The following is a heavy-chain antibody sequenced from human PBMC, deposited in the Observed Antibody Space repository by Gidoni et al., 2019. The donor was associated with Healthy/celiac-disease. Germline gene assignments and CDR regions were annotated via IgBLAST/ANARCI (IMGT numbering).Heavy chain of an antibody. D-gene: IGHD6-6*01. CDR1: GFTFSSYA. V-gene: IGHV3-23*01. Sequence: EVQLLESGGGLVQPGGSLRLSCAASGFTFSSYAMSWFRQAPGKGLEWVSAISGSGGSTYYADSVKGRFTISRDNSKNTLYLQMNSLRAEDTAVYYCAKRGFEQLAPFDYWGQGTLVTVSS. J-gene: IGHJ4*02. CDR3: AKRGFEQLAPFDY. CDR2: ISGSGGST.